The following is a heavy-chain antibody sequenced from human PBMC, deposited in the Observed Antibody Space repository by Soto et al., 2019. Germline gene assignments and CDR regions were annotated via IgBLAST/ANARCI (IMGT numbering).Heavy chain of an antibody. CDR1: GFDLSNYG. CDR2: ILFDGSHE. Sequence: QVQLVESGGGVVQPGKSLRLSCAASGFDLSNYGMHWVRQAPGKGLEWVAVILFDGSHESYADSVKGRFTISRDTSKNTLFLQMNTLRAEDTAVYYCAKFGRTTLVSWLDPWGQGTLVTVSS. CDR3: AKFGRTTLVSWLDP. J-gene: IGHJ5*02. V-gene: IGHV3-30*18. D-gene: IGHD3-16*01.